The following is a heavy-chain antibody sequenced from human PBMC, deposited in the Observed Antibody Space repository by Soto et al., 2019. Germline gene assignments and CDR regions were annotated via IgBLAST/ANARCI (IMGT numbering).Heavy chain of an antibody. CDR1: GFTFSSYS. CDR2: ISGSGGVT. D-gene: IGHD2-21*01. Sequence: EVQLLESGGGLAQPGGSLRLSCAASGFTFSSYSMNWVRQAPGKGLEWVSIISGSGGVTSYADSGKGWFTISRDNSKHSLLLQMKGLREKDTAEYYCAKVTDCGVSRCDDGIDIWGHGTLVTVS. J-gene: IGHJ3*02. V-gene: IGHV3-23*01. CDR3: AKVTDCGVSRCDDGIDI.